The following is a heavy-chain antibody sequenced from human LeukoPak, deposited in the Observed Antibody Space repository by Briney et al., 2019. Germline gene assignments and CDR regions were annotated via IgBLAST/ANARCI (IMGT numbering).Heavy chain of an antibody. D-gene: IGHD6-13*01. CDR3: TRPNRDSTSWTGFDP. Sequence: GGSLRLSCAASGFTFSGSALHWVRQASGNGLEWVGCIRSKANNFATAYAASVKGRFTISRDDSKNTAYLQMNSLKTEDTAVYYCTRPNRDSTSWTGFDPWGQGTLVTVSS. CDR2: IRSKANNFAT. J-gene: IGHJ5*02. CDR1: GFTFSGSA. V-gene: IGHV3-73*01.